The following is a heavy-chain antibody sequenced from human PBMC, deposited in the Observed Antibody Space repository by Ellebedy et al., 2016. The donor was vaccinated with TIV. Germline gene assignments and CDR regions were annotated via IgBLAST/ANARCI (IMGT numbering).Heavy chain of an antibody. CDR2: LYPDAKT. J-gene: IGHJ6*02. V-gene: IGHV3-66*01. D-gene: IGHD2-21*02. CDR1: GIIVSDYF. Sequence: GGSLRLSCEASGIIVSDYFMNWVRQAPGKGLEWVSVLYPDAKTNYTDSVNGRFIVSRDSSKNTLYLQMNSLRPEDTAIYYCARDQWSFGDHYYYGMDVWGQGTMVTVSS. CDR3: ARDQWSFGDHYYYGMDV.